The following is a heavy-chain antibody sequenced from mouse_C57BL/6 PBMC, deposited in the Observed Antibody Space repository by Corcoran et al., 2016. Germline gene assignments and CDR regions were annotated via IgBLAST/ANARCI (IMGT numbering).Heavy chain of an antibody. CDR2: INPNNGGT. V-gene: IGHV1-26*01. J-gene: IGHJ4*01. CDR3: ARGGYYGSSSYAMDY. Sequence: EVQLQQSGPELVKPGASVKISCKASGYTFTDYYMNWVKQSHGKSLEWIGDINPNNGGTSYNQKFKGKATLTVDKSSSTAYMELRSLTSEDSAVYYCARGGYYGSSSYAMDYWGQGTSVTVSS. D-gene: IGHD1-1*01. CDR1: GYTFTDYY.